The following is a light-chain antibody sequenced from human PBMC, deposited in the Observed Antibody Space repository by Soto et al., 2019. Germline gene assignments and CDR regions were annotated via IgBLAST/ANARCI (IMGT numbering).Light chain of an antibody. CDR1: QSVSSNY. J-gene: IGKJ4*01. CDR2: GAS. Sequence: EIVLPQSPGTLSLSPGEGATLSCRASQSVSSNYLAWYQQKPGQAPRLLIYGASNRATGIPDKFSGSGSGTDFTLTIGRQEPEDFALYYCQQYATSPLTVGGGTKVDIK. CDR3: QQYATSPLT. V-gene: IGKV3-20*01.